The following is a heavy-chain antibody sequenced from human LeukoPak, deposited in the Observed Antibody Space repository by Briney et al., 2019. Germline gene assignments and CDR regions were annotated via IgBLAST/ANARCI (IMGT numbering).Heavy chain of an antibody. Sequence: SFKASGYTFTGYYMHWVRQAPGKGPEWVAVIWYDGSNKYYADSVKGRFTISRDNSKNTLYLQMNRLRAEDTAVYYCARDWGEGFFSMAFDIWGQGTMVTVSS. D-gene: IGHD3-16*01. CDR3: ARDWGEGFFSMAFDI. CDR2: IWYDGSNK. CDR1: GYTFTGYY. V-gene: IGHV3-33*01. J-gene: IGHJ3*02.